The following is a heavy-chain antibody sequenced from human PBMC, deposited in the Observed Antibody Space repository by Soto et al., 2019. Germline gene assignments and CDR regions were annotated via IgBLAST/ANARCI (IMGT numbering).Heavy chain of an antibody. D-gene: IGHD5-12*01. Sequence: QVTLKASGPVLVKPTETLTLTCTVSGFSLSNARMGVSWIRQPPGKDLEWLAHIFSNDETSYSTSLKSRLTISKDTSKSQVVLTMTNMDPVDTSTYYCARIPLSLYSCYDSDYCFDYLGQVNLVTVSS. CDR3: ARIPLSLYSCYDSDYCFDY. CDR1: GFSLSNARMG. V-gene: IGHV2-26*01. CDR2: IFSNDET. J-gene: IGHJ4*02.